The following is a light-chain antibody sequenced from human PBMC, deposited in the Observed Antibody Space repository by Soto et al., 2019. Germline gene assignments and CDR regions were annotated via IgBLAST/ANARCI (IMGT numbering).Light chain of an antibody. CDR1: SSVVGGYNY. V-gene: IGLV2-14*01. Sequence: QSALTQPASVSGSPGQSITISCTGTSSVVGGYNYVSWYQQHPGKAPKLIIYDVSYRPSGVSNRFSGSKSGNTASLTISGLQAEDEADYYCSSYTSSSTYVFGTGTKVTVL. J-gene: IGLJ1*01. CDR2: DVS. CDR3: SSYTSSSTYV.